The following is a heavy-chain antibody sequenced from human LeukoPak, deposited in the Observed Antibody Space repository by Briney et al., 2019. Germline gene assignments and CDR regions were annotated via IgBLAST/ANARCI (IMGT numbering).Heavy chain of an antibody. D-gene: IGHD2-15*01. V-gene: IGHV4-59*08. CDR2: IYSSGST. J-gene: IGHJ5*02. CDR1: GDSISSYY. Sequence: PSETLSLTCSVSGDSISSYYWSWIRQPPGKGLEWIGYIYSSGSTTYNPSLKSRVTISIDTSRNQFSLTVHSVTAADTAMYYCARHPRSCTGGGTCYSWFDASGQGTLVTVSS. CDR3: ARHPRSCTGGGTCYSWFDA.